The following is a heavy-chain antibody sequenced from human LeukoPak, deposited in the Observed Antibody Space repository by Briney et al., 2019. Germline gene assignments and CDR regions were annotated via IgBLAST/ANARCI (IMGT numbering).Heavy chain of an antibody. J-gene: IGHJ4*02. V-gene: IGHV5-51*01. CDR1: GYSFTSYW. Sequence: GESLKISCKGSGYSFTSYWIGWVRQMPGKGPEWMGIIYPGDSHTRYSPSFQGQVTISADKSISTAYLQWSSLKASDTAMYYCARGAIDPGYIAVAGTGDYYFDYWGQGTLVTVSS. D-gene: IGHD6-19*01. CDR3: ARGAIDPGYIAVAGTGDYYFDY. CDR2: IYPGDSHT.